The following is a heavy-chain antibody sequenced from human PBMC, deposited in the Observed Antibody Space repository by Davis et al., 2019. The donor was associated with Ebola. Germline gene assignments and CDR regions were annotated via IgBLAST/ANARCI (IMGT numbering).Heavy chain of an antibody. J-gene: IGHJ4*02. CDR2: INHSGST. V-gene: IGHV4-34*01. CDR3: ARGPQSGSSSWYLNY. CDR1: GGSFSGYY. D-gene: IGHD6-13*01. Sequence: MPSETLSLTCAVYGGSFSGYYWSWIRQPPGKGLEWIGEINHSGSTNYNPSLKSRVTISVDTSKNQFSLKLSPVTAADTAVYYCARGPQSGSSSWYLNYWGQGTLVTVSS.